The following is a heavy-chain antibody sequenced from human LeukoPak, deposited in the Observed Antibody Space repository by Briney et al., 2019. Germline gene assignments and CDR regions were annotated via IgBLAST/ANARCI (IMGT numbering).Heavy chain of an antibody. CDR3: ASGAAAGRPFDY. V-gene: IGHV3-74*01. D-gene: IGHD6-13*01. Sequence: PGGSLRLSCAASGFTFSSYWMHWVRQAPGKGLVWVSRINSDGSSTSYADSVKGRFTISRDNAKSTLYLQMNSLRAEDTAVYYCASGAAAGRPFDYWGQGTLVTVSS. CDR2: INSDGSST. CDR1: GFTFSSYW. J-gene: IGHJ4*02.